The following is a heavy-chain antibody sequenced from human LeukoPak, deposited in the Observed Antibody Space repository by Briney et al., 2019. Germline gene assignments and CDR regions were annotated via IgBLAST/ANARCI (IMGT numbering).Heavy chain of an antibody. CDR1: GGTFSSYA. Sequence: GASVKVSCKASGGTFSSYAISWVRQAPGQGLEWMGRIIPILGIANYAQKFQGRVTITADKSTSTAYMELSSLRSEDTAVYYCARVTDRYCSGGSCSADWYFDLWGRGTLVTVSS. CDR2: IIPILGIA. D-gene: IGHD2-15*01. J-gene: IGHJ2*01. V-gene: IGHV1-69*04. CDR3: ARVTDRYCSGGSCSADWYFDL.